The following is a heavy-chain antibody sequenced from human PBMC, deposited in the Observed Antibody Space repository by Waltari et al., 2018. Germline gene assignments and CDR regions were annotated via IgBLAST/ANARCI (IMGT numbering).Heavy chain of an antibody. CDR3: ARDSQVGATGGYDAFDI. D-gene: IGHD1-26*01. V-gene: IGHV3-53*01. Sequence: EVQLVESGGGLIQPGGSLRLSCAASGFTVSSNYMSWVRQAPGKGLEWVAVIYSGGSTYYADSVKGRFTISRDNSKNTLYLQMNSLRAEDTAVYYCARDSQVGATGGYDAFDIWGQGTMVTVSS. CDR2: IYSGGST. J-gene: IGHJ3*02. CDR1: GFTVSSNY.